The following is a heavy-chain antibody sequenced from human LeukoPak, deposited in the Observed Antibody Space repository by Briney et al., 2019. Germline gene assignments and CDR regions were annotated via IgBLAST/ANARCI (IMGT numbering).Heavy chain of an antibody. CDR2: INPNSGDT. CDR3: VRDPGSGYSFSYYFDY. CDR1: GYTFSGSY. J-gene: IGHJ4*02. D-gene: IGHD5-18*01. V-gene: IGHV1-2*06. Sequence: ASVKVSCKASGYTFSGSYIHWVRQAPGQGLEWMGRINPNSGDTNFAQTFQGRVTMTRDTSITTAYMELSSLTSDDTAVYYCVRDPGSGYSFSYYFDYWGQGTLVTVSS.